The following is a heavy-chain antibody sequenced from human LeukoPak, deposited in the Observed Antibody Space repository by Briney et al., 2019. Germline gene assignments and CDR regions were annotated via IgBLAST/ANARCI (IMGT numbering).Heavy chain of an antibody. CDR2: ISSSSSYI. V-gene: IGHV3-21*01. CDR1: GFTFSSYS. J-gene: IGHJ4*02. CDR3: ARSYSSVYGSPPTYYFDY. D-gene: IGHD6-6*01. Sequence: PGGSLRLSCAASGFTFSSYSMTWVRQAPGKGLEWVSSISSSSSYIYYADSVKGRFTISRDNAKNSLYLQMNSLRAEDTAVYYCARSYSSVYGSPPTYYFDYWGQGTLVTVSS.